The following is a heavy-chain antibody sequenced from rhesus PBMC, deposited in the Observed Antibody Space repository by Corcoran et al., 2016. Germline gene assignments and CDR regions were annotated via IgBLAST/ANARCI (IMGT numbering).Heavy chain of an antibody. CDR2: IYGNSAST. V-gene: IGHV4-73*01. D-gene: IGHD3-28*01. J-gene: IGHJ4*01. CDR1: GGSISGYSY. Sequence: QVKLQQWGEGLVKPSETLSLTCAVYGGSISGYSYWSWIRQPAGKGLEWIGYIYGNSASTNYNPSLKNRVTISKDTSKNQFSLKLSSVTAADTAVYYCAREGVYGSGSFVLWGQGVLVTVSS. CDR3: AREGVYGSGSFVL.